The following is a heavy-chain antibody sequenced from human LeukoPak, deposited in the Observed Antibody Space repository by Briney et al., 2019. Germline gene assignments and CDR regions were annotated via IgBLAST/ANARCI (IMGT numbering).Heavy chain of an antibody. V-gene: IGHV3-43*01. J-gene: IGHJ4*02. Sequence: GGSLRLSCAASGFTVSSNYMNWVRQAPGKGLEWVSLFSWDGYTTYFADSVKGRFTISRDNSKNSLYLQMNRLRPEDTALYYCTKVNRAYSSSSSLNFDSWGQGTLVTVSS. D-gene: IGHD6-6*01. CDR1: GFTVSSNY. CDR3: TKVNRAYSSSSSLNFDS. CDR2: FSWDGYTT.